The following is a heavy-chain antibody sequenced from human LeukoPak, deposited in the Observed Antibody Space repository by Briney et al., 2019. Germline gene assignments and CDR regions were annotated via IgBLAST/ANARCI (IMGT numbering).Heavy chain of an antibody. V-gene: IGHV1-2*02. CDR2: INPNSGGT. Sequence: ASVKVSCKASGYTFTGYYMHWVRQAPGQGLEWIGWINPNSGGTNYAQKFQGRVTMTRDTSISTAYMELSRLRSDDTAVYYCARDLCYSSGWSCHSDYWGQGTLVTVSS. CDR3: ARDLCYSSGWSCHSDY. CDR1: GYTFTGYY. D-gene: IGHD6-19*01. J-gene: IGHJ4*02.